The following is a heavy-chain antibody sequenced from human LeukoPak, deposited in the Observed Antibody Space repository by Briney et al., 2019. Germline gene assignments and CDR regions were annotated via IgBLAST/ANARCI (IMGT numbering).Heavy chain of an antibody. CDR3: ASGASLDY. J-gene: IGHJ4*02. CDR2: INPSGST. D-gene: IGHD3-16*01. CDR1: GASFSDDY. Sequence: SETLSLTCAVYGASFSDDYWSWIRQPPGEGLQWIGEINPSGSTNYNPSLKSRVTISVDTSKNQFSLKVTFVTAADAAVYYCASGASLDYWGQGILVTVSS. V-gene: IGHV4-34*01.